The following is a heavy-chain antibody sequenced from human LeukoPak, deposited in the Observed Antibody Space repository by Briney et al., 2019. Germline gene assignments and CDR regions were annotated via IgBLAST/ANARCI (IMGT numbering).Heavy chain of an antibody. CDR2: IYTSGSP. Sequence: SETLSLTCTVSGGSFNTYYWTWIRQSAGRGLEWIGRIYTSGSPNYNPSLQSRVTLSVDTSKNQFSLKLSSVTAADTAVYYCARSVGAAAGTDYWGQGTLVTVSS. CDR1: GGSFNTYY. V-gene: IGHV4-4*07. J-gene: IGHJ4*02. D-gene: IGHD6-13*01. CDR3: ARSVGAAAGTDY.